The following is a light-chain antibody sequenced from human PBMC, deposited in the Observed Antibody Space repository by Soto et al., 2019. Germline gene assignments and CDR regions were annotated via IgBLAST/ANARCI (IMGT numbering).Light chain of an antibody. CDR1: QDISTW. V-gene: IGKV1D-12*01. CDR3: QQANSFFALT. J-gene: IGKJ4*01. Sequence: DIQLTQSPSSVSASIGDSVTITCRASQDISTWLAWYQHKPGKAPELLIFAASSLQTGVPSRFSGSGSGTDFTLTISGLQAEDFATYYCQQANSFFALTFGGGTHVEIK. CDR2: AAS.